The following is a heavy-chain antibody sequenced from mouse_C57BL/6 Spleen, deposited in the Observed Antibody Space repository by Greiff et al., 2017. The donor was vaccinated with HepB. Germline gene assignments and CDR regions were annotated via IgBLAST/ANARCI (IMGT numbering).Heavy chain of an antibody. J-gene: IGHJ2*01. CDR1: GYAFSSSW. Sequence: QVQLQQSGPELVKPGASVKISCKASGYAFSSSWMNWVKQRPGKGLEWIGRIYPGDGDTNYNGKFKGKATLTADKASSTAYMQLSSLTSEDSAVYFCARITPGSSYDYWGQGTTLTVSS. CDR3: ARITPGSSYDY. D-gene: IGHD1-1*01. CDR2: IYPGDGDT. V-gene: IGHV1-82*01.